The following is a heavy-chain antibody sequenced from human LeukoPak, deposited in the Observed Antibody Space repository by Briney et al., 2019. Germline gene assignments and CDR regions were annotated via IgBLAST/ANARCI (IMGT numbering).Heavy chain of an antibody. CDR3: ARDLSGSYEYYIDY. CDR1: GGSISSYY. J-gene: IGHJ4*02. V-gene: IGHV4-4*07. D-gene: IGHD1-26*01. CDR2: IYTSGRT. Sequence: PSETLSLTCTVSGGSISSYYWSWIRQPAGKGLEWIGRIYTSGRTNYNPSLKSRLTMSVDTSKNQFSLKLSSVTAADTAVYYCARDLSGSYEYYIDYWGQGTLVTVSS.